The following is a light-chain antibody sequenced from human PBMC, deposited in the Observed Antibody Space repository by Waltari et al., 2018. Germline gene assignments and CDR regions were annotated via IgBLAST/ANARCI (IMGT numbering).Light chain of an antibody. V-gene: IGKV1-9*01. CDR3: QQSYSTPRT. CDR2: AAS. CDR1: QVTTNY. J-gene: IGKJ1*01. Sequence: DIQLTQSPSFLSASVGDRVTITCRTSQVTTNYLAWYQQKPGEAPKPLIHAASTLQSGVPARFSGSGSGTEFTLTISSLQPEDFSTYYCQQSYSTPRTFGQGTKVEIK.